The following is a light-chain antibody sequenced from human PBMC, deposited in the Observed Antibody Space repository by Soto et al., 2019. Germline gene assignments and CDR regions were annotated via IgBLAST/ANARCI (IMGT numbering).Light chain of an antibody. V-gene: IGKV3-20*01. CDR1: QSVSSSY. Sequence: EIVLTQSPGTLSLSPGERATLSCRASQSVSSSYLAWYQQKPGQAPRLLIYGASSRATGIPDRVSGSGSGTDFTLTISRLEPEDFAVYYCQQYGSSPPIYTFGQWTKLESK. CDR3: QQYGSSPPIYT. CDR2: GAS. J-gene: IGKJ2*01.